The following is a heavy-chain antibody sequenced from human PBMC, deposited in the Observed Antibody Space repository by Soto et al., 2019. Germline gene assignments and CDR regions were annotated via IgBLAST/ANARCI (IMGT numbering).Heavy chain of an antibody. J-gene: IGHJ5*02. V-gene: IGHV4-34*01. D-gene: IGHD2-15*01. CDR1: GGSFSGYY. Sequence: QVQLQQWGAGLLKPSETLSLTCAVYGGSFSGYYWSWIRQPPGKGLEWIGEINHSGSTNYNPSLKSRVTISVDTSKNQFTLKLSSVTAAETAVYYCARHIALKVLGYCSCGSCYSRPFDPWGQGTLVTVTS. CDR3: ARHIALKVLGYCSCGSCYSRPFDP. CDR2: INHSGST.